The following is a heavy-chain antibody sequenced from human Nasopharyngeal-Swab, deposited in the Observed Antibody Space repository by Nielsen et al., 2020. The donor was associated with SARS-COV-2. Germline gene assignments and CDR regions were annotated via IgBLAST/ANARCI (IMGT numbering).Heavy chain of an antibody. V-gene: IGHV3-74*01. CDR1: GFTFSSYW. CDR2: INSDGSST. Sequence: GGSLRLSSAASGFTFSSYWMHWVRQAPGKGLVWVSRINSDGSSTRDADSVKGRFTISRDNAKNTLYLQMNSLRAEDTAVYYCARPGSSGSYDAFDIWGQGTMVTVSS. J-gene: IGHJ3*02. CDR3: ARPGSSGSYDAFDI. D-gene: IGHD6-19*01.